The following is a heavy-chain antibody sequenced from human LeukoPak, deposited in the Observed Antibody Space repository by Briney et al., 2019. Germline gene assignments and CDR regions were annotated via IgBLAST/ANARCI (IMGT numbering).Heavy chain of an antibody. D-gene: IGHD3-22*01. CDR3: AKDPNYYDSSGYYH. J-gene: IGHJ5*02. V-gene: IGHV3-23*01. Sequence: AGGSLRLSCAASGFTFGSYAMSWVRQAPGKGLEWVSAISGSGGSTYYADSVKGRFTISRDNSKNTLYLQMNSLRAEDTAVYYCAKDPNYYDSSGYYHWGQGTLVTVSS. CDR2: ISGSGGST. CDR1: GFTFGSYA.